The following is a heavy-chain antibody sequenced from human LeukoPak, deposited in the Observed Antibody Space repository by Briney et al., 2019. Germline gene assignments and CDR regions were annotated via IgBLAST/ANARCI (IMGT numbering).Heavy chain of an antibody. CDR2: FDPEDGET. J-gene: IGHJ4*02. CDR3: AASPLYDFWSGYNLD. Sequence: ASVKVSCKVSGYTLTELSMHWVRQAPGKGLEWMGGFDPEDGETIYAQKFQGRVTMTEDTSTDTAYMELSSLRSEDTVVYYCAASPLYDFWSGYNLDWGQGTLVTVSS. D-gene: IGHD3-3*01. CDR1: GYTLTELS. V-gene: IGHV1-24*01.